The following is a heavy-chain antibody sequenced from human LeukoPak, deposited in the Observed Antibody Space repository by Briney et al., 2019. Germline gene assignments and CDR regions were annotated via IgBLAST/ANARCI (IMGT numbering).Heavy chain of an antibody. CDR2: LDSEDGET. D-gene: IGHD3-10*01. J-gene: IGHJ4*02. CDR1: GYTLTELS. V-gene: IGHV1-24*01. CDR3: ARGKRFGELLYG. Sequence: ASVKVSCKVSGYTLTELSIHWVRQAPGKGLEWMGGLDSEDGETTYAQKFQGRVTMTEDTSIDTAFMELSSLRSEDTAVYYCARGKRFGELLYGWGQGTLVTVSS.